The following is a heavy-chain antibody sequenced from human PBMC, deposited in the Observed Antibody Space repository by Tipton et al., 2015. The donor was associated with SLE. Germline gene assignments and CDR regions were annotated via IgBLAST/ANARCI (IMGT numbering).Heavy chain of an antibody. CDR1: GGSISSGSYY. Sequence: LRLSCTVSGGSISSGSYYWSWIRQPAGKGLEWIGRIYTRGSTNYNPSLKSRVTISVDTSKNQFSLKLSSATAADTAVYYCARDYSSGWYFNYWGQGTLVTASS. CDR2: IYTRGST. J-gene: IGHJ4*02. D-gene: IGHD6-19*01. V-gene: IGHV4-61*02. CDR3: ARDYSSGWYFNY.